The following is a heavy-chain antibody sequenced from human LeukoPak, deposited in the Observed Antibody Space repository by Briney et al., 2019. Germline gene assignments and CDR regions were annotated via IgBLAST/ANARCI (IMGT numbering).Heavy chain of an antibody. Sequence: SETLSLTCTVSGGSISSSSYYWGWIRQPPGKGLEWIGSIYYSGSTYYNPSLKSRVTISVDTSKNQFSLKLSSVTAADTAVYYCARRTRGTSGGYFDYWGQGTLVAVYS. CDR3: ARRTRGTSGGYFDY. J-gene: IGHJ4*02. CDR1: GGSISSSSYY. CDR2: IYYSGST. V-gene: IGHV4-39*01. D-gene: IGHD4-17*01.